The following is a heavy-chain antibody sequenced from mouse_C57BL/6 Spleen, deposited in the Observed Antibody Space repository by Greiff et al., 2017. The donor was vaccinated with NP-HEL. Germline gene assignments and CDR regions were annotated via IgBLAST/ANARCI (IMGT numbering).Heavy chain of an antibody. V-gene: IGHV1-82*01. CDR2: IYPGDGDT. CDR3: ARNHYYGSYYWYFDV. Sequence: QVQLQQSGPELVKPGASVKISCKASGYAFSSSWMNWVKQRPGKGLEWIGRIYPGDGDTNYNGKFKGKATLTADKSSSTAYMQLSSLTSEDSAVYFCARNHYYGSYYWYFDVWGTGTTVTVSS. D-gene: IGHD1-1*01. CDR1: GYAFSSSW. J-gene: IGHJ1*03.